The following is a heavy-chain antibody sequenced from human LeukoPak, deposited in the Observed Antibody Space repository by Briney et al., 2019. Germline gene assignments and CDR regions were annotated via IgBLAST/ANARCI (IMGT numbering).Heavy chain of an antibody. D-gene: IGHD2-2*01. CDR2: IIDDGHTA. CDR1: GFTVSSYA. V-gene: IGHV3-23*01. Sequence: GGSLRLSCAAAGFTVSSYAMSWARQAPGEGLEWVSLIIDDGHTASSADSVKGRFTNSRDNSKNPLFLQMNNLRAEDTAVYYCAKYGGHPLPHYYLDYWGQGTQVTVSS. J-gene: IGHJ4*02. CDR3: AKYGGHPLPHYYLDY.